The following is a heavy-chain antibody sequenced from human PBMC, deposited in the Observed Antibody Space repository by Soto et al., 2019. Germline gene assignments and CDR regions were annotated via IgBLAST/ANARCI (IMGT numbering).Heavy chain of an antibody. CDR2: IINIFGTA. V-gene: IGHV1-69*12. Sequence: QVQLVQSGAEVKKPGSSVKVSCKASVGTFSNHVISWVRQAPGQGLEWMGGIINIFGTANYAQKFQGRVTITADESTRTAHMELSSLRSEDTAVYYCARGPYEFWSGYYRPDFHSGMDVWGQGTTVTVSS. CDR1: VGTFSNHV. D-gene: IGHD3-3*01. J-gene: IGHJ6*02. CDR3: ARGPYEFWSGYYRPDFHSGMDV.